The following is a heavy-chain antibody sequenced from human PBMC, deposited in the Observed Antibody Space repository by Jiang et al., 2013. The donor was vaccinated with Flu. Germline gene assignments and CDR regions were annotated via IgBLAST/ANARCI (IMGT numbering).Heavy chain of an antibody. Sequence: GAEVKKPGSSVKVSCKASGGTLSGYAIGWVRQAPGQGLEWMGGIIPMSGTPNDAQRFQGRVTLTADEPTSTVYMELSSLRFEDTAVYYCARAPLGRYSDDYYYYYMDVWGEGTTVTVSS. J-gene: IGHJ6*03. CDR2: IIPMSGTP. CDR3: ARAPLGRYSDDYYYYYMDV. D-gene: IGHD5-12*01. V-gene: IGHV1-69*01. CDR1: GGTLSGYA.